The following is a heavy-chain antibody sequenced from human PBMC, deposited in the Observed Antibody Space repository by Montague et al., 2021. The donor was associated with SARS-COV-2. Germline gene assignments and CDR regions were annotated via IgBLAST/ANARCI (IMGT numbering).Heavy chain of an antibody. CDR1: GYTFTAYY. J-gene: IGHJ4*02. Sequence: SVKVSFKASGYTFTAYYMHWVRQAPGQGLEWMGWINPNSFGTNYAQKCQVWVTMTGDTSISTAYMEMSRLRSDDTAVYYCARREKYGTGSYYYYWGQGTLVTVSS. CDR2: INPNSFGT. V-gene: IGHV1-2*04. CDR3: ARREKYGTGSYYYY. D-gene: IGHD3-10*01.